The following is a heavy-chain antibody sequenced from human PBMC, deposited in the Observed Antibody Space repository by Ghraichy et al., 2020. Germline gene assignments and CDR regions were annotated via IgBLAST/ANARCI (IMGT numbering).Heavy chain of an antibody. J-gene: IGHJ4*02. CDR3: ARPLYIQGTPFDF. CDR2: IDQDGSEN. Sequence: GGSLRLSCAASGFTFSSHWMSWVRQAPGKGLEWVASIDQDGSENYYVASLKGRFTISRDNAKNSLYLQMNSLRAEDTAVYYCARPLYIQGTPFDFWGQGTLVTVSS. D-gene: IGHD3-16*01. CDR1: GFTFSSHW. V-gene: IGHV3-7*01.